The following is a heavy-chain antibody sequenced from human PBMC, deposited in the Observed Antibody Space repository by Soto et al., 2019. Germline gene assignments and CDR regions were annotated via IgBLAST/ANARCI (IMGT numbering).Heavy chain of an antibody. CDR1: GYTFAAYY. CDR3: AKGGDYDLPPPAL. D-gene: IGHD3-3*01. CDR2: INPNSGAA. J-gene: IGHJ1*01. V-gene: IGHV1-2*02. Sequence: QVQLVQSGAEVKKPGASVKVSCKASGYTFAAYYLHWVRQAPGQGLEWMGWINPNSGAAKYAQKFQDRVTMTRDTSISTAYRDLKKLRSDDTAVYYCAKGGDYDLPPPALWGRGTLVTVSS.